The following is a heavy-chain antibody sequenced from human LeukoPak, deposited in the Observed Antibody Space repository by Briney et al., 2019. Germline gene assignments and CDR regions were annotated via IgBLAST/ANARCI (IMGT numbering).Heavy chain of an antibody. V-gene: IGHV1-18*01. CDR2: MNPNSGNT. J-gene: IGHJ5*02. D-gene: IGHD3-16*02. CDR1: GYTFTSYD. CDR3: AREYGNYVWGSYRYNWFDP. Sequence: ASVKVSCKASGYTFTSYDINWVRQATGQGLEWMGWMNPNSGNTNYAQKLQGRVTMTTDTSTSTAYMELRSLRSDDTAVYYCAREYGNYVWGSYRYNWFDPWGQGTLVTVSS.